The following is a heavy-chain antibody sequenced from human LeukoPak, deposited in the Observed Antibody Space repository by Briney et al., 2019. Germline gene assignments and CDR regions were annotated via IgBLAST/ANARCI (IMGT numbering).Heavy chain of an antibody. CDR3: ASSAVAGTRADY. Sequence: ASETLSLTCTVSGGSISSSSYYWGWIRQPPGKGLEWIGSIYYSGSTYYNPSLKSRVTIPVDTSKNQFSLKLSSVTAADTAVYYCASSAVAGTRADYWGQGTLVTVSS. D-gene: IGHD6-19*01. J-gene: IGHJ4*02. V-gene: IGHV4-39*07. CDR2: IYYSGST. CDR1: GGSISSSSYY.